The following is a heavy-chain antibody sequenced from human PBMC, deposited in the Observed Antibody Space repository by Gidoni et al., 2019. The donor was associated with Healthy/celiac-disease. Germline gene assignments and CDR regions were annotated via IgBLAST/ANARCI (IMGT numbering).Heavy chain of an antibody. D-gene: IGHD3-22*01. V-gene: IGHV3-23*01. J-gene: IGHJ4*02. CDR1: GFTVSSYA. CDR2: ISGSCGST. Sequence: EVQLLESGGGLVQPGGSLRLSCAAPGFTVSSYALSWVRQAPGQGLEWVSAISGSCGSTYYADSVKGRFTISRDNSKNTLYLQMNSLRAEDTAVYYCAKSDYYDSSGYSSKPLFDYWGQGTLVTVSS. CDR3: AKSDYYDSSGYSSKPLFDY.